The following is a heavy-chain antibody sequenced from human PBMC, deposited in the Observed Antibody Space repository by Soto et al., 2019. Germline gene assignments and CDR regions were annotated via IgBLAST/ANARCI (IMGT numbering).Heavy chain of an antibody. V-gene: IGHV3-23*01. CDR1: GITFRTYA. J-gene: IGHJ4*02. CDR2: ISGGGSGP. Sequence: EVQLLESGGGLVQPGGSLRLSCVASGITFRTYAMTWVRQAPGKGLEWVSSISGGGSGPFYADSVKGRFTISRDNSMQTLYLQMSSLRADDTAMYYCAKDQSEVYSSAFNSPLDYWGQGILVTVSS. D-gene: IGHD6-19*01. CDR3: AKDQSEVYSSAFNSPLDY.